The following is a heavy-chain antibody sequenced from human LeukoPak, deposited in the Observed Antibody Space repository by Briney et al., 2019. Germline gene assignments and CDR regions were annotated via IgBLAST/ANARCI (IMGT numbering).Heavy chain of an antibody. D-gene: IGHD6-19*01. Sequence: PSETLSLTCTISGGSISAYYWSWIRQPLGKGLEWIGYIYFTGTTTYHPSLRSRVTISLDTSNNQFSLDLTSVTVADTAVYYCVRLSSGSRPNFDSWGQGSLVTVSS. V-gene: IGHV4-59*08. J-gene: IGHJ4*02. CDR2: IYFTGTT. CDR3: VRLSSGSRPNFDS. CDR1: GGSISAYY.